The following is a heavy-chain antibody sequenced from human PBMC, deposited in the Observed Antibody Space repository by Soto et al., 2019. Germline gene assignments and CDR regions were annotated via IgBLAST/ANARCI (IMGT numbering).Heavy chain of an antibody. CDR1: GGSISSSGYD. V-gene: IGHV4-39*01. CDR2: IYYSGST. Sequence: SETLSLSCTVSGGSISSSGYDWGWIGQPPGKGLEWIGSIYYSGSTYYNPSLKSRVTISVDTSKNQFSLKLSSVTAADTAVYYCARTYIAARPGGGFDPWGQGTLVTVSS. CDR3: ARTYIAARPGGGFDP. J-gene: IGHJ5*02. D-gene: IGHD6-6*01.